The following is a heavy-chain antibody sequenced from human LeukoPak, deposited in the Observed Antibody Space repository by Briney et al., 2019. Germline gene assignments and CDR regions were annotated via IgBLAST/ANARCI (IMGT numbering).Heavy chain of an antibody. D-gene: IGHD4-17*01. CDR1: GYKFNTYD. CDR2: VSGNNGNR. J-gene: IGHJ5*02. V-gene: IGHV1-18*01. Sequence: ASVKVSCKASGYKFNTYDITWVRQAPGQGLEWMGWVSGNNGNRKYTQKFQGRFTMTTDTSTSTANMELRSLRSDDTAVYYCARVTTVTRSPWSWGPKKIGQEVNWFDPWGQGTLVIVSS. CDR3: ARVTTVTRSPWSWGPKKIGQEVNWFDP.